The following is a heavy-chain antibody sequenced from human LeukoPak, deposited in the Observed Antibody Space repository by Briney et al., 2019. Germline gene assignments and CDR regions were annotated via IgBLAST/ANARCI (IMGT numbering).Heavy chain of an antibody. CDR3: ARASCSSTSCYPYYYYGMDV. Sequence: SQTLSLTCAVSGGSISSGGYSWSWIRQPPGKGLEWIGYIYHSGSTYYNPSLKSRVTISVDRSKNQFSLKLSSVTAADTAVYYCARASCSSTSCYPYYYYGMDVWGQGTTVTVSS. J-gene: IGHJ6*02. CDR2: IYHSGST. V-gene: IGHV4-30-2*01. D-gene: IGHD2-2*01. CDR1: GGSISSGGYS.